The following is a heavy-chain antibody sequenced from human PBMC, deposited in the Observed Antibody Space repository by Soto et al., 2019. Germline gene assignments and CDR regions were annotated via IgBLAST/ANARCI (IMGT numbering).Heavy chain of an antibody. J-gene: IGHJ5*02. CDR2: IYYTGST. CDR3: ATDAVYCTSRIDA. V-gene: IGHV4-59*08. Sequence: SETLSLTCTVSGASLNDYHWGWIRQSPGKGLEWIGYIYYTGSTNYNPSLSSRVTISVDTSKNQFCFKLSSVTAADNAEYYCATDAVYCTSRIDAWGQGTRVNVSS. D-gene: IGHD2-8*01. CDR1: GASLNDYH.